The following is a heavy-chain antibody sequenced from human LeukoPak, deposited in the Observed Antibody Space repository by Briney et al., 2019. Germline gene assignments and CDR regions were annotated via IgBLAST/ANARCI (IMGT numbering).Heavy chain of an antibody. V-gene: IGHV3-23*01. CDR1: GFTFSRYA. Sequence: PGGSLRLSCAASGFTFSRYAMTWVRQAPGKGLEWVSAISGSGGSTYYADSVKGRFTISRDNSKNTLYLQMNSLRAEDTAVYYCANAGIAVAGTDYWGQGTLVTVSS. CDR2: ISGSGGST. J-gene: IGHJ4*02. D-gene: IGHD6-19*01. CDR3: ANAGIAVAGTDY.